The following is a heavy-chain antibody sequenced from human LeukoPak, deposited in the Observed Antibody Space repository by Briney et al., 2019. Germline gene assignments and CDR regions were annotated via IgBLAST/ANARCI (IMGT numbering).Heavy chain of an antibody. CDR1: EFTFSNYW. D-gene: IGHD3-10*01. Sequence: PGGSLRLSCAASEFTFSNYWIHWVRQATGKGLVWVSRINSDGSGTNYADSVKGRFTISRDNSNNTLYLQMKGLRAEDTAVYYCAREVGSGNSDRYFDYWGQGTLVTVSS. J-gene: IGHJ4*02. CDR2: INSDGSGT. V-gene: IGHV3-74*01. CDR3: AREVGSGNSDRYFDY.